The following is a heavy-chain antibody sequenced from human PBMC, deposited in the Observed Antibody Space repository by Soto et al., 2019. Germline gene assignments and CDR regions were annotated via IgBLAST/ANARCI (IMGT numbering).Heavy chain of an antibody. CDR2: SSAYNGNT. J-gene: IGHJ6*02. CDR3: ARDKGLVVVPAAMGYYYYGMDV. D-gene: IGHD2-2*01. V-gene: IGHV1-18*01. Sequence: GASVKVSCKASGYTFTSYGISWVRQAPGQGLEWMGWSSAYNGNTNYAQKLQGRVTMTTDTSTSTAYMELRSLRSDDTAVYYCARDKGLVVVPAAMGYYYYGMDVWGQGTTVTVSS. CDR1: GYTFTSYG.